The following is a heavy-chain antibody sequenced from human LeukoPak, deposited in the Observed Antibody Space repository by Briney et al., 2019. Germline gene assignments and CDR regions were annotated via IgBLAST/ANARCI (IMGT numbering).Heavy chain of an antibody. CDR3: ARGTGYDSNDY. Sequence: GSSVEVSCKASGGTFISYAISWVRQAPGQGLEWMGGIIPIFGTANYAQKFQGRVTITADESTSTAYMELSSLRSEDTAVYYCARGTGYDSNDYWGQGTLVTVSS. V-gene: IGHV1-69*01. J-gene: IGHJ4*02. CDR1: GGTFISYA. D-gene: IGHD3-22*01. CDR2: IIPIFGTA.